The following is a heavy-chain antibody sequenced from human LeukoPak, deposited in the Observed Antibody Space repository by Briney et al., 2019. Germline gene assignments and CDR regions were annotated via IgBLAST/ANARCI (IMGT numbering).Heavy chain of an antibody. V-gene: IGHV3-21*01. J-gene: IGHJ3*02. D-gene: IGHD3-16*01. CDR1: GFTFSSYS. CDR2: ISSSSSYI. Sequence: GGSLRLSCAASGFTFSSYSMNWVRQAPGKGLEWVSSISSSSSYIYYADSVKGRFTISRDNAKNSLYLQMNSLRAEDTAVYYCARDRWGDAFDIWGQGTMVTVSS. CDR3: ARDRWGDAFDI.